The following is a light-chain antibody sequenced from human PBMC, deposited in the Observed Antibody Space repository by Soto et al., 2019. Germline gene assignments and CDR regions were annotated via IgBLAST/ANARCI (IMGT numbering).Light chain of an antibody. Sequence: EIVLTQSPGTLSLSPGERATLSCRASQSVSRNYLAWYQQKPGQAPRLLIYDASSRATGIPDRFSGSGSGADFTLTVARLEAEDSAVYFCHQSDDSPWTFGQGTKVEV. CDR1: QSVSRNY. CDR3: HQSDDSPWT. CDR2: DAS. V-gene: IGKV3-20*01. J-gene: IGKJ1*01.